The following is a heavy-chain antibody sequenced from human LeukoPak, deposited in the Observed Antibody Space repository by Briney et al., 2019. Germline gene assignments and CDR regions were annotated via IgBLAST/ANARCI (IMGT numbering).Heavy chain of an antibody. J-gene: IGHJ6*04. V-gene: IGHV4-30-2*01. CDR1: GGSISSGCYS. CDR3: ARSSSGWPYYYYGMDV. D-gene: IGHD6-19*01. CDR2: IYHSGST. Sequence: SETLSLTCAVSGGSISSGCYSWSWIRQPPGKGLDWIGYIYHSGSTYYNPSLKSRVTISVDRSKNQFSLKLSSVTAADTAVYYCARSSSGWPYYYYGMDVWGKGTTVTVSS.